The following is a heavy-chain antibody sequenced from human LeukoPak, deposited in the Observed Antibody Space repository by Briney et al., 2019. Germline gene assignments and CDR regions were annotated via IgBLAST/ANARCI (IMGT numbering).Heavy chain of an antibody. V-gene: IGHV4-59*08. CDR1: GGSISSYY. D-gene: IGHD1-26*01. Sequence: NPSETLSLTCTVSGGSISSYYWSWIRQPPGKGLEWIGYIYYSGSTNYNPSLKSRVTISVDTSKNQFSLKLSSVTAADTAVYYCARGWDLNWFDPWGQGTLVTVSS. CDR3: ARGWDLNWFDP. CDR2: IYYSGST. J-gene: IGHJ5*02.